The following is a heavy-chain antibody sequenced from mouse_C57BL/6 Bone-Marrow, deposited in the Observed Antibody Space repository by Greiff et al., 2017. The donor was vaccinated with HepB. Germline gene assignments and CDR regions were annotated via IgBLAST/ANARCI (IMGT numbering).Heavy chain of an antibody. CDR3: ARRRSYYGNCYYAMDY. J-gene: IGHJ4*01. CDR1: GYTFTSYT. V-gene: IGHV1-4*01. D-gene: IGHD2-1*01. Sequence: QVQLQQSGAELARPGASVKMSCKASGYTFTSYTMHWVKQRPGQGLEWIGYINPSSGYTKYNQKFKNKATLTADKSSSTAYMQLSSLTSEDSAVYYCARRRSYYGNCYYAMDYWGQGTSVTVSS. CDR2: INPSSGYT.